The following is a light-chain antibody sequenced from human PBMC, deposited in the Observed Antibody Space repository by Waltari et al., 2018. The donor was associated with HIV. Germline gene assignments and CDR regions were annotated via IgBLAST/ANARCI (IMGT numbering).Light chain of an antibody. CDR1: ALPNQY. CDR3: QSADSSGTSVL. V-gene: IGLV3-25*03. Sequence: SYELTQPPSVSVSPGQTARITCPGDALPNQYAFWYRQKPGQAPVLVMYKDTKRPSGIPERFSGSSSGTTVTLTISGVQAEDEADYYCQSADSSGTSVLFGGGTKLTVL. J-gene: IGLJ2*01. CDR2: KDT.